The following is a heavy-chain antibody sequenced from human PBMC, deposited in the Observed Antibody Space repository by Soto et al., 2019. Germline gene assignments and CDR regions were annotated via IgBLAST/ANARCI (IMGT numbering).Heavy chain of an antibody. CDR1: VGIFSSYA. V-gene: IGHV1-69*13. D-gene: IGHD3-9*01. CDR2: GIPIVGTP. Sequence: AAVKVSCKAAVGIFSSYASIWGRQAPGQGVEWRGGGIPIVGTPIYAHPFQGSVTTTADDSTSTAYMQLSTLRSEDTAVYYCARGGLDVLTGSTYYQYGMDVWGQGTTVTVSS. J-gene: IGHJ6*02. CDR3: ARGGLDVLTGSTYYQYGMDV.